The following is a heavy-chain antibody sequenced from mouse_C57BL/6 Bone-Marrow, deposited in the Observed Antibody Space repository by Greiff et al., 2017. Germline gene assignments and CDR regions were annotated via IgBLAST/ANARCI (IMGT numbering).Heavy chain of an antibody. J-gene: IGHJ3*01. D-gene: IGHD3-2*02. V-gene: IGHV1-50*01. Sequence: QVQLQQPGAELVKPGASVKLSCKASGYTFTSYWMQWVKQRPGQGLEWIGEIDPSDSYTNYNQKFKGKATLTVDTSSSTAYMQRSSLTSEDSAVYYGVTAQATAGFAYWGQGTLVTVSA. CDR3: VTAQATAGFAY. CDR1: GYTFTSYW. CDR2: IDPSDSYT.